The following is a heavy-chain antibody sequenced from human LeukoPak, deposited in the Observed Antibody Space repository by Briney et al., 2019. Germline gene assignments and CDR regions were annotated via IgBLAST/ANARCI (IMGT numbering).Heavy chain of an antibody. D-gene: IGHD6-6*01. CDR1: GYIFTKYG. CDR2: ISAYDGYT. V-gene: IGHV1-18*01. Sequence: ASVKVSCKASGYIFTKYGFTWVRQAPGQGLEWMGWISAYDGYTNHAQKFQGRVTMTTGVSTSTAYMELRSLRSDDTAVYYCARVSGSIVARSAWFDSWGQGTLVTVSS. J-gene: IGHJ5*01. CDR3: ARVSGSIVARSAWFDS.